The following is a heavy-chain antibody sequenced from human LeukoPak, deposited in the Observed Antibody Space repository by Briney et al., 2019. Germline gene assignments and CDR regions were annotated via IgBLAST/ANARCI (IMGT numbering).Heavy chain of an antibody. CDR3: ARGHGRAPWLVIRRAWFDP. J-gene: IGHJ5*02. V-gene: IGHV3-21*01. CDR2: ISSSSSYI. CDR1: GFTFSSYS. Sequence: GGSLRLSCAASGFTFSSYSMNWVRQAPGKGLEWVSSISSSSSYIYYADSVKGRFTISRDNAKNSLYLQMNSLRAEDTAVYYCARGHGRAPWLVIRRAWFDPWGQGTLVTVSS. D-gene: IGHD3-9*01.